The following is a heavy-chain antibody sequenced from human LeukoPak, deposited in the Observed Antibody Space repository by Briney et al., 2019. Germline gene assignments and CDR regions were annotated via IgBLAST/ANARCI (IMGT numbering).Heavy chain of an antibody. D-gene: IGHD6-13*01. CDR3: ARGIAAAGYDWFDP. Sequence: PSETLSLTCTVSGGSISSSNYYWAWIRQPPGKGLEWIGSKYYSGSTYYNPSLKSRVTISVDTSKNQFSLKLSSVTAADTAVYYCARGIAAAGYDWFDPWGQGTLVTVSS. V-gene: IGHV4-39*07. J-gene: IGHJ5*02. CDR1: GGSISSSNYY. CDR2: KYYSGST.